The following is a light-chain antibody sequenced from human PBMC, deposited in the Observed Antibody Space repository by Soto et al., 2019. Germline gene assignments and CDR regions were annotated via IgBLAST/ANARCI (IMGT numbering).Light chain of an antibody. CDR2: GAY. CDR1: QSVGNN. V-gene: IGKV3-15*01. CDR3: QHYNYWPPKT. Sequence: EIVMTQSPATLSVSPGERTTLSCRASQSVGNNLAWYQQKPGQAPRLLIYGAYTRATGMPARFSGSGSGTEFTLTISSLQSEDFAVYYCQHYNYWPPKTFGQGTKVEMK. J-gene: IGKJ1*01.